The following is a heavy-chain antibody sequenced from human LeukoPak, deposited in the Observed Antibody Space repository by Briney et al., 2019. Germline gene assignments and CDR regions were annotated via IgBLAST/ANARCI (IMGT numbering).Heavy chain of an antibody. D-gene: IGHD3-22*01. CDR1: GFTVSSNY. V-gene: IGHV3-66*02. Sequence: RGSLRLSCAASGFTVSSNYMSWVRQAPGEGLYWVSVIYSGGSTSYADSVKGRFTISRDNSKNTLYLQMNSLRAEDTAVYYCASGDVLSSGYYDAEYFQHWGQGTLVTVSS. CDR3: ASGDVLSSGYYDAEYFQH. J-gene: IGHJ1*01. CDR2: IYSGGST.